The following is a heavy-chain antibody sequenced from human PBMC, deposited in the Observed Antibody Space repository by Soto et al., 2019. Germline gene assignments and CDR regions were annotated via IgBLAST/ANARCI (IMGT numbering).Heavy chain of an antibody. D-gene: IGHD3-22*01. Sequence: GASVKVSCKASGGTFSSYAISWVRQAPGQGLEGMGGIIPIFGTANYAQKFQGRVTITAAKSTSTAYMELSSLRSEDTAVYYCATTLGWPYYDSSGYYYRTDYWGQGTLVTVSS. V-gene: IGHV1-69*06. CDR2: IIPIFGTA. CDR1: GGTFSSYA. CDR3: ATTLGWPYYDSSGYYYRTDY. J-gene: IGHJ4*02.